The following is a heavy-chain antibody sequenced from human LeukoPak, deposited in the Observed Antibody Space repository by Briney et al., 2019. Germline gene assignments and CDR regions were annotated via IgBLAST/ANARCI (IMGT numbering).Heavy chain of an antibody. CDR1: GGSFSGYY. CDR2: INHSGST. Sequence: PSETLSLTCAVYGGSFSGYYWSWIRQPPGKGLEWIGEINHSGSTYYNPSLKSRVTISVDTSKNQFSLKLSSVTAADTAVYYCARVSYYDSSGYYHVLYFDYWGQGTLVTVSS. V-gene: IGHV4-34*01. D-gene: IGHD3-22*01. J-gene: IGHJ4*02. CDR3: ARVSYYDSSGYYHVLYFDY.